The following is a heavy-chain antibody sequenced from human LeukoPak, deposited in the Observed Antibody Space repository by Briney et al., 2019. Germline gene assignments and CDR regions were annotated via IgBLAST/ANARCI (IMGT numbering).Heavy chain of an antibody. CDR3: AKGITAAAYGWFDP. D-gene: IGHD6-13*01. V-gene: IGHV3-23*01. Sequence: QSGGSLRLSCAASGFTFSSYAMSWVRQAPGKGLEWVSGISGSGGSTYYADSVKGRFTISRDNSKNTLYLQMNSLRAEDTAVYYCAKGITAAAYGWFDPWGQGTLVTVSS. CDR1: GFTFSSYA. CDR2: ISGSGGST. J-gene: IGHJ5*02.